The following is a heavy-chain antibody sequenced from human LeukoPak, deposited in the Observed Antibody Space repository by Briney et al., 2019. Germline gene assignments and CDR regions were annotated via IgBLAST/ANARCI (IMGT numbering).Heavy chain of an antibody. CDR2: ISYRGST. Sequence: KTSQTLSLTCTVSGGSISNSGGFYWSWIRQHPGDGLEWIGFISYRGSTYYNPSLKSRVSMSVDTSRGQFSLRLTSVTDEDTAVYYCARISQSSGGFYYWGQGTLVTVSS. J-gene: IGHJ4*02. CDR1: GGSISNSGGFY. CDR3: ARISQSSGGFYY. V-gene: IGHV4-31*02. D-gene: IGHD2-15*01.